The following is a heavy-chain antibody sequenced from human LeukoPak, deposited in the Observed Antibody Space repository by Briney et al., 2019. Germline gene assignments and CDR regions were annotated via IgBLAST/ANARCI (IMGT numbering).Heavy chain of an antibody. J-gene: IGHJ4*02. CDR3: ARDPGDYGDYGDY. CDR1: GFTFSSYS. Sequence: GGSLRLSCAASGFTFSSYSMNWVRQAPGKGLEWVSSISSSSSYIYYADSVKGRFTISRDNAKNSLYLQMNSLRAEDTAVYYCARDPGDYGDYGDYWGQGTLVTVSS. CDR2: ISSSSSYI. V-gene: IGHV3-21*01. D-gene: IGHD4-17*01.